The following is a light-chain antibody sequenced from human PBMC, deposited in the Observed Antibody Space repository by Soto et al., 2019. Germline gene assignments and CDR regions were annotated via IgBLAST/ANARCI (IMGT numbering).Light chain of an antibody. CDR1: HSVSSN. Sequence: EIVMTQSPATLSVSPGERATLSCRASHSVSSNLARYQQRPGQAPRLLISGASTRATGIPARFSGSGSGTEFTLTISSLQSADFGVYYCQQYHNWPQTFGQGTKVDIK. CDR2: GAS. V-gene: IGKV3-15*01. J-gene: IGKJ1*01. CDR3: QQYHNWPQT.